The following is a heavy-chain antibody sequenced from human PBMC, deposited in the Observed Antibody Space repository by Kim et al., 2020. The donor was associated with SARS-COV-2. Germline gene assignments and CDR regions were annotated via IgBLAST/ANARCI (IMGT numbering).Heavy chain of an antibody. Sequence: IYYADSVKGRFTISRDNAKNSLYLRMNSLRDCDTAVYYCARNSMGKNGGYWGQGTLVTVSS. V-gene: IGHV3-48*02. D-gene: IGHD3-10*01. CDR2: I. CDR3: ARNSMGKNGGY. J-gene: IGHJ4*02.